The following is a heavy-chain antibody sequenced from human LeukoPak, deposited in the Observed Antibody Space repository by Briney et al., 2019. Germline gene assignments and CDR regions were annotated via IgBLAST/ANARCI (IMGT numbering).Heavy chain of an antibody. J-gene: IGHJ4*02. Sequence: GGSLRLSCAASGFTFSSYSMNWVRQAPGKGLEWVSSISSSSSYIYYADSVKGRFTISRGNAKNSLYLQMNSLRAEDTAVYYCARDSPDYYGSGSFDYWGQGTLVTVSS. CDR3: ARDSPDYYGSGSFDY. V-gene: IGHV3-21*01. D-gene: IGHD3-10*01. CDR1: GFTFSSYS. CDR2: ISSSSSYI.